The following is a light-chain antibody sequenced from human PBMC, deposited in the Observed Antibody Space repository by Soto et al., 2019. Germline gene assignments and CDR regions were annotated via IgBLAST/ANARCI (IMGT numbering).Light chain of an antibody. CDR3: QQYNWPLT. V-gene: IGKV3-15*01. J-gene: IGKJ1*01. CDR1: QSISRN. CDR2: AAS. Sequence: EIVMTQSPATLSVSPGERATLSCRSSQSISRNLAWYQQKPGQAPRLLIYAASTRATGLPARFSGSGSGTAITLNIGSLQSAEFAVESGQQYNWPLTFGKGTKVEVQ.